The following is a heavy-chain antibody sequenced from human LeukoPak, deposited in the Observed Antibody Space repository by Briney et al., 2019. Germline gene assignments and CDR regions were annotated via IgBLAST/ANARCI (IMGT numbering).Heavy chain of an antibody. J-gene: IGHJ2*01. D-gene: IGHD6-19*01. CDR2: IYPGDSDT. CDR1: GYSFTSYW. V-gene: IGHV5-51*01. Sequence: GESLKISCKGSGYSFTSYWIGWVRQMPGKGLEWMGIIYPGDSDTRYSPSFQGQVTISADKSISTAYLQWSSLKASDTAMYYCARQSSGWELRYWYFDLWGRGTLVTVSS. CDR3: ARQSSGWELRYWYFDL.